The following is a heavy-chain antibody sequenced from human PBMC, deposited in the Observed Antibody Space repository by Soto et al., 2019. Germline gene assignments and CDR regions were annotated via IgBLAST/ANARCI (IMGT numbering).Heavy chain of an antibody. CDR1: GASISSYY. D-gene: IGHD4-17*01. CDR3: ARHKRLRLDV. Sequence: PSETLSLTCTVSGASISSYYWSWIRQPPGKGLEWIGYIYYSGSTNYNPSLKSRVTISVDTSKNQFSLKLSSVTAADTAVYYCARHKRLRLDVWGKGTTVTVSS. CDR2: IYYSGST. J-gene: IGHJ6*04. V-gene: IGHV4-59*08.